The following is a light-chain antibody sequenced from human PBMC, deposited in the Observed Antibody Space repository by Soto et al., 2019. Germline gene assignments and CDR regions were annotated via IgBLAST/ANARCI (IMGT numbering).Light chain of an antibody. CDR3: QQYGSSPPWK. Sequence: EMVLTQSPGTLSLSPGERATLSCRASQSVSFSYLAWYQQKPGKAPRLLIYGASSRATGIPDRFSGSGSGTYCTLTISRLEPEDFGVYDCQQYGSSPPWKVGQGTKVEIK. CDR1: QSVSFSY. J-gene: IGKJ1*01. V-gene: IGKV3-20*01. CDR2: GAS.